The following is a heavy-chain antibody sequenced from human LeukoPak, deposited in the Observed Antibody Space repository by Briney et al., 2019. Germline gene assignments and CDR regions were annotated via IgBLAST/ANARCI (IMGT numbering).Heavy chain of an antibody. Sequence: SETLSLTCTVSGGSISSYYWSWIRQPAGKGLERIGRIYTIGSTSYNPSLKSRVTMSVDTSKNQFSLKLSSVTAADTAVYYCAGSGSSHSNWFDPWGKGTLVRLFS. D-gene: IGHD3-10*01. CDR2: IYTIGST. CDR3: AGSGSSHSNWFDP. J-gene: IGHJ5*02. CDR1: GGSISSYY. V-gene: IGHV4-4*07.